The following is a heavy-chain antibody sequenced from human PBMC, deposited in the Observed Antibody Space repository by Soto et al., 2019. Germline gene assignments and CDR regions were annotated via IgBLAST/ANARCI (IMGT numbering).Heavy chain of an antibody. J-gene: IGHJ5*02. V-gene: IGHV4-39*01. CDR1: GGSIGSSGYY. Sequence: AEALSLTCSVSGGSIGSSGYYFGWLRQPPGKGLEWIGSLYYTGTTYYNSSLKSRVTISADKSQNQFSLRLNSVTAADTAVYGCGAYCSRTYCYDGFDPWGQGTLVTVSS. CDR3: GAYCSRTYCYDGFDP. CDR2: LYYTGTT. D-gene: IGHD2-2*01.